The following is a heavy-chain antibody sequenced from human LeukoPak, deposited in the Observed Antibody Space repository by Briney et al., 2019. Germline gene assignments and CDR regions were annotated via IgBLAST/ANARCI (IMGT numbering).Heavy chain of an antibody. J-gene: IGHJ6*02. V-gene: IGHV1-69*04. CDR3: ASRVAATPYGMDV. CDR1: GGSFNSYV. D-gene: IGHD2-15*01. CDR2: IIPILNVA. Sequence: SVKVSCKASGGSFNSYVITWVRQAPGQGLEWMGRIIPILNVANFAQKFQGRVTITADKSTNTAHMELSSLRSEDTAVYYCASRVAATPYGMDVWGQGTTVTVSS.